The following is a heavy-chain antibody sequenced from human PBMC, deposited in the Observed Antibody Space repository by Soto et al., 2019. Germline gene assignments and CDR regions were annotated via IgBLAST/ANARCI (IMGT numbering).Heavy chain of an antibody. D-gene: IGHD6-13*01. CDR2: IIPIFGTA. V-gene: IGHV1-69*13. Sequence: GASVKVSCKASGGTFSSYAISWVRQAPGQGLEWMGGIIPIFGTANYAQKFQGRVTITADESTSTAYMELSSLRSEDTAVYYCAARDGSSWYWYFDYWGQGTLVTVSS. CDR3: AARDGSSWYWYFDY. CDR1: GGTFSSYA. J-gene: IGHJ4*02.